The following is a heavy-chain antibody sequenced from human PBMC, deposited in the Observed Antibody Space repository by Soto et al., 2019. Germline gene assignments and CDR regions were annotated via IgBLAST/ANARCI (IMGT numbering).Heavy chain of an antibody. Sequence: XXTLSLPFAVYGGSFSGYYWSWILQPPGKGLEWIGEINHSGSTNYNPSLKSRVTISVDTSKNQFSLKLSSVTAADTAVYYCARGRSTVTTRSNWFDPWGQGTLVTVSS. V-gene: IGHV4-34*01. D-gene: IGHD4-17*01. CDR3: ARGRSTVTTRSNWFDP. CDR2: INHSGST. J-gene: IGHJ5*02. CDR1: GGSFSGYY.